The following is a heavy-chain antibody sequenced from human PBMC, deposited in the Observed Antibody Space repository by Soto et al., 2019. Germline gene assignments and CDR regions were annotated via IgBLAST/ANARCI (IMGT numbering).Heavy chain of an antibody. CDR2: IWYDGSNK. J-gene: IGHJ3*02. CDR3: ARDQRIVPRLAFDI. CDR1: GFTFSSYG. D-gene: IGHD2-15*01. Sequence: QVQLVESGGGVVQPGRSLRLSCAASGFTFSSYGMHWVRQAPGKGLEWVAVIWYDGSNKYYADSVKGRFTNSRDNSKNTLYLQMNSRRAEGTAGYFWARDQRIVPRLAFDIWGQGTMVTVSS. V-gene: IGHV3-33*01.